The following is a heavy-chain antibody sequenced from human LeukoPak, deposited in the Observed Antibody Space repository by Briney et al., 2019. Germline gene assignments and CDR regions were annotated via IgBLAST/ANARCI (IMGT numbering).Heavy chain of an antibody. CDR1: GFTLSNHW. J-gene: IGHJ4*02. Sequence: GGPLSLSWAASGFTLSNHWLSGVGQPPGRGLEWVANIKQDGSQENYVDSVKGRFTISRDNAKNSLYLQMNSLRDEDTAVYYCAREGSGYDYWGQGTQVTVSS. V-gene: IGHV3-7*01. CDR2: IKQDGSQE. CDR3: AREGSGYDY. D-gene: IGHD2-15*01.